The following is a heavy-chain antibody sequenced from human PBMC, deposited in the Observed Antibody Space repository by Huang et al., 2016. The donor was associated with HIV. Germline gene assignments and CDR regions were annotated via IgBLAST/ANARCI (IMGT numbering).Heavy chain of an antibody. J-gene: IGHJ4*02. Sequence: QVQLVQSGAEVKKPGASVRVSCRSSGYTFTNYDINCVRQATGQGLEWMGWMNPNSCNTGFAQKFQGRVTIIMNTSISTAYMELSSLRSEDTAVYYCARARGYYYGSGGYYSRYYFDYWGQGTLVTVSS. CDR1: GYTFTNYD. D-gene: IGHD3-22*01. CDR3: ARARGYYYGSGGYYSRYYFDY. CDR2: MNPNSCNT. V-gene: IGHV1-8*03.